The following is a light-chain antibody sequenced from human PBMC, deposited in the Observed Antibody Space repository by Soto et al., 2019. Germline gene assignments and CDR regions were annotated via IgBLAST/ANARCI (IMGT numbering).Light chain of an antibody. CDR3: QQFSSHSST. CDR1: QSVNNW. J-gene: IGKJ2*01. Sequence: DVQMTQSPSTLSASVGDSVTITCRASQSVNNWLAWYQQKPGKAPRLLIFDSYKLESGVPSRFSGSGSETDFTLSINSLQPDDFATYYCQQFSSHSSTFGQGTKVDIK. V-gene: IGKV1-5*01. CDR2: DSY.